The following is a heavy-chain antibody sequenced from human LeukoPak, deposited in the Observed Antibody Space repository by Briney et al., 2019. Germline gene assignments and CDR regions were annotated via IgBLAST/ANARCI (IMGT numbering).Heavy chain of an antibody. CDR2: ISNSVSNI. D-gene: IGHD3-3*01. J-gene: IGHJ4*02. Sequence: GRSLRLSCTASGFTFGDYAMASIRQAPGKGLEWVAYISNSVSNIRYADSVKGRFTISRDNAKNSLYLQMNSLRAEDTAVYYCARVAFDFWSGPDYWGQGTLVTVSS. V-gene: IGHV3-11*04. CDR1: GFTFGDYA. CDR3: ARVAFDFWSGPDY.